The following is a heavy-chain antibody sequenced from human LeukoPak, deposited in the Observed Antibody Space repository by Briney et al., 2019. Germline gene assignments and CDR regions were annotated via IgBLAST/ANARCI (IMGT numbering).Heavy chain of an antibody. Sequence: PGGSLSLSCAASGFTFSNNWMTWVRQAPGKGLEWVASVKKDASENYVDSVKGRSTISRDNAKNSLYLQMNSLRVEDTAVYYCARGPPYGSRSDYFDYWGQGTLVTGSS. CDR1: GFTFSNNW. CDR3: ARGPPYGSRSDYFDY. CDR2: VKKDASE. D-gene: IGHD3-10*01. V-gene: IGHV3-7*01. J-gene: IGHJ4*02.